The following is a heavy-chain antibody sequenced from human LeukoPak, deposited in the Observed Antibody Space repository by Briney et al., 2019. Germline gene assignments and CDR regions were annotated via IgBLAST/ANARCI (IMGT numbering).Heavy chain of an antibody. CDR3: ARGAAMEK. V-gene: IGHV3-48*04. J-gene: IGHJ4*02. CDR2: ISSSSSTI. D-gene: IGHD5-18*01. CDR1: GFTFSSYS. Sequence: GGSLRLSCAASGFTFSSYSMNWVRQAPGKGLEWVSYISSSSSTIYYADSVKGRFTISRDNAKNSLYLQMNSLRAEDTAVYYCARGAAMEKWGQGTLVTVSS.